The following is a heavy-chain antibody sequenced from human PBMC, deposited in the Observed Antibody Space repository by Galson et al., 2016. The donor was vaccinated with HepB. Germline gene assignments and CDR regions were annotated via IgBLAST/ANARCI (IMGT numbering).Heavy chain of an antibody. Sequence: ETLSLTCTVSGDSDSMSGYYWNWVRQPPGKGLEYIGWTHSSGRSYYNPSLNSRVTMSIDTSRNQFSLQLRSVTAADTAVYYCARMKKLLYGSGWFDPWGQGALVSVSS. V-gene: IGHV4-61*08. CDR3: ARMKKLLYGSGWFDP. J-gene: IGHJ5*02. D-gene: IGHD3-10*01. CDR1: GDSDSMSGYY. CDR2: THSSGRS.